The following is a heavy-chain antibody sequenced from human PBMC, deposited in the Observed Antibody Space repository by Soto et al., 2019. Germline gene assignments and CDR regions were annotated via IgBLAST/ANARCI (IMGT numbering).Heavy chain of an antibody. Sequence: EEQLLESGGALVVPGGSLRLSCAASGFAFSNYAMTWVRQAPGKGLEWVSSIRGNGDRTYYAESVQGRFTISRDNSKSTLFLPMNSLRADDTAVYFCARAEVTAVFGFWGQGTLVTVSS. CDR2: IRGNGDRT. J-gene: IGHJ4*02. CDR1: GFAFSNYA. D-gene: IGHD2-21*02. V-gene: IGHV3-23*01. CDR3: ARAEVTAVFGF.